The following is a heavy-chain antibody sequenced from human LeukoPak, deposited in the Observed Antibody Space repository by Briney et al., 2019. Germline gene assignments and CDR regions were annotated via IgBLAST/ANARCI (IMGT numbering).Heavy chain of an antibody. V-gene: IGHV3-33*01. CDR3: ARDPGYCSSTSCYLSYYFDY. CDR1: GFTFSSYG. J-gene: IGHJ4*02. CDR2: IWYDGSNK. D-gene: IGHD2-2*01. Sequence: GGSLRLSCAASGFTFSSYGMHWVRQAPGKGLEWVAVIWYDGSNKYYADSVKGRFTVSRDNSKNTLYLQMNSPRAGDTAVYYCARDPGYCSSTSCYLSYYFDYWGQGTLVTVSS.